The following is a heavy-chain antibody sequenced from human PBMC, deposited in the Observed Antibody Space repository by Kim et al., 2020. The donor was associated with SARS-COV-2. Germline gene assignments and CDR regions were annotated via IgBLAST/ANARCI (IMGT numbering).Heavy chain of an antibody. CDR1: GFTFSSYG. J-gene: IGHJ4*02. D-gene: IGHD3-16*01. CDR2: IWYDGSNK. Sequence: GGSLRLSCAASGFTFSSYGLHWVRQAPGKGLEWVAVIWYDGSNKYYADSVKGRFTISRDNSKNTLYLQMNSLRAEDTAVYYCAVGDMITFGAQGTLVTVSS. CDR3: AVGDMITF. V-gene: IGHV3-33*01.